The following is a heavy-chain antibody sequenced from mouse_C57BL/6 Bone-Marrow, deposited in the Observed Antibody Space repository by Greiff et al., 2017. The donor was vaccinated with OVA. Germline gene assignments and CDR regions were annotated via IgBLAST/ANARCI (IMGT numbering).Heavy chain of an antibody. CDR2: INPSSGYT. Sequence: QVHVKQSGAELARPGASVKMSCKASGYTFTSYTMHWVKQRPGQGLEWIGYINPSSGYTKYNQKFKDKATLTADKSSSTAYMQLGSLTSEDSAVYYCARSPSYNGSSYFDYWGQGTTLSVSS. V-gene: IGHV1-4*01. CDR3: ARSPSYNGSSYFDY. D-gene: IGHD1-1*01. J-gene: IGHJ2*01. CDR1: GYTFTSYT.